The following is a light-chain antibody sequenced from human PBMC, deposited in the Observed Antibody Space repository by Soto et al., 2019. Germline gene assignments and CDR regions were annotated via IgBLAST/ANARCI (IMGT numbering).Light chain of an antibody. Sequence: PLSASVGARVTINCRASQSIRRWLAWYQQRPGKAPKVLIYDASSLESGVPSRFSGSGSGTDFTLTIDSLQPEDFATYYCQQGYTSSITFGQGTRLEIK. CDR3: QQGYTSSIT. CDR1: QSIRRW. J-gene: IGKJ5*01. CDR2: DAS. V-gene: IGKV1-5*01.